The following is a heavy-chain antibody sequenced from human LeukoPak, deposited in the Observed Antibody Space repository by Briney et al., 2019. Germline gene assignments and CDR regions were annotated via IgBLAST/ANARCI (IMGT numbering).Heavy chain of an antibody. D-gene: IGHD3-22*01. CDR1: RFTFSAYW. CDR3: SKAINHYYDSSGYFEA. Sequence: GGSLRLSCAASRFTFSAYWMTWVRQAPGKGLEWVAGINWLGGNAGYADSVKGRFTLSRDNTKNSLYLQMNSLRVEDTAFYFCSKAINHYYDSSGYFEAWGQGTLVTVSS. CDR2: INWLGGNA. V-gene: IGHV3-20*04. J-gene: IGHJ5*02.